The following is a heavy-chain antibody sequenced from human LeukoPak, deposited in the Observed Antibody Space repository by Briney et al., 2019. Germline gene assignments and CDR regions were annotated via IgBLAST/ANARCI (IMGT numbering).Heavy chain of an antibody. V-gene: IGHV3-11*04. J-gene: IGHJ3*02. CDR1: GFTFSNAW. CDR2: ISSDGTTM. CDR3: ARAAGSYAFNI. D-gene: IGHD3-10*01. Sequence: PGGSLRLSCAASGFTFSNAWMSWVRQAPGKGLEWVSYISSDGTTMYYADSVKGRFTISRDNAKNSLYLQMNSLRAEDTAVYYCARAAGSYAFNIWGQGTMVTVSS.